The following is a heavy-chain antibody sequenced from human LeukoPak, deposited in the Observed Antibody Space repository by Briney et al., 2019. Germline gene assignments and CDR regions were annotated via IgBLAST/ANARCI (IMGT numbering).Heavy chain of an antibody. CDR1: VYTFTSYD. CDR2: MNPNSGNT. V-gene: IGHV1-8*01. CDR3: ARGFLRGVIVNYYYGMDV. D-gene: IGHD3-10*01. J-gene: IGHJ6*02. Sequence: ASVKVSCKASVYTFTSYDINWVRQATGQGLEWMGWMNPNSGNTGYAQKFQGRVTMTRNTSISTAYMELSSLRSEDTAVYYCARGFLRGVIVNYYYGMDVWGQGTTVTVSS.